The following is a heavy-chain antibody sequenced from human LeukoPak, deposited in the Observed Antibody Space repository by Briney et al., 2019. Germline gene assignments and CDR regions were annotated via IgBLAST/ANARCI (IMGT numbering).Heavy chain of an antibody. CDR2: IYYSGST. J-gene: IGHJ6*02. Sequence: SQTLSLTCTVSGGSISSGDYYWSWIRQPPGKGLEWIGYIYYSGSTYCNPSLKSRVTISVDTSKNQFSLKLSSVTAADTAVYYCARDRISGWFGESYYGMDVWGQGTTVTVSS. CDR3: ARDRISGWFGESYYGMDV. D-gene: IGHD3-10*01. V-gene: IGHV4-30-4*01. CDR1: GGSISSGDYY.